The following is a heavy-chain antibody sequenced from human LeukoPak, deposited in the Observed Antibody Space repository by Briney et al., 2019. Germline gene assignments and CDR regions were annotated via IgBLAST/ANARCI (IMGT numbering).Heavy chain of an antibody. CDR2: ISSSSPYI. Sequence: GGSLRLSCAASGFTFSNYDMHWVRQAPGKGLEWVSAISSSSPYIYYADSIKGRFTISRDNAENSLYLQMNSLRAVDTAVYFCARGEEKATITALDSWGQGTLVTVSS. J-gene: IGHJ4*02. V-gene: IGHV3-21*01. CDR1: GFTFSNYD. D-gene: IGHD5-24*01. CDR3: ARGEEKATITALDS.